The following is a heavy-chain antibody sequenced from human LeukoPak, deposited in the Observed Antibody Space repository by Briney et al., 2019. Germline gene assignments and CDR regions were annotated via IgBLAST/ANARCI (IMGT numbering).Heavy chain of an antibody. CDR2: ISYDGSNK. V-gene: IGHV3-30*03. CDR1: EFSVGSNY. CDR3: AISRTYGSGRSAFDY. D-gene: IGHD3-10*01. Sequence: PGGSLRLSCAASEFSVGSNYMTWVRQAPGKGLEWVAVISYDGSNKYYADSVKGRFTISRDNSKNTLYLQMNSLRAEDTAVYYCAISRTYGSGRSAFDYWGQGTLVTVSS. J-gene: IGHJ4*02.